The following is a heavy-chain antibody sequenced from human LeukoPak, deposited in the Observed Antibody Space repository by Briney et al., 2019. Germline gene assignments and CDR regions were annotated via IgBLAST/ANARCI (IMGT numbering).Heavy chain of an antibody. CDR2: IYHSGST. CDR3: ARGRGGYGP. CDR1: GGSISSGGYY. D-gene: IGHD5-12*01. J-gene: IGHJ5*02. Sequence: SETLSLTCTVSGGSISSGGYYWSWIRQPPGKGLEWIGYIYHSGSTYYNPSLKSRVTISVDRSKNQFSLKLSSVTAADTAVYYCARGRGGYGPWGQGTLVTVSS. V-gene: IGHV4-30-2*01.